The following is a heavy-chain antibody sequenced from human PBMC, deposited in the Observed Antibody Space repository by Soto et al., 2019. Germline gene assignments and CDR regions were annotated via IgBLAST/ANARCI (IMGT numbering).Heavy chain of an antibody. Sequence: ASVKVSCKASGDTFTIYYMHWVRQAPGQGLEWMGIINPSGGSTSYAQKFQGRVTMTRDTSTSTVYMELSSLRSEDTAVYYCAADPATLKYCTNGVCYMDYYYYGMDVWGQGTTVTVSS. V-gene: IGHV1-46*01. CDR1: GDTFTIYY. D-gene: IGHD2-8*01. CDR2: INPSGGST. CDR3: AADPATLKYCTNGVCYMDYYYYGMDV. J-gene: IGHJ6*02.